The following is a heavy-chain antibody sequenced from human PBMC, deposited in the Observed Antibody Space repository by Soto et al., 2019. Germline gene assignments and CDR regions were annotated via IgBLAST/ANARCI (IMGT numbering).Heavy chain of an antibody. Sequence: GASVKVSCKVSGYTLTELSMHWVRQAPGKGLEWMGGFDPEDGETIYAQKFQGRVTMTEDTSTDTAYMELSSLRSEDTAVYYCATAHRRFLEWDQTTPYNWFDPWGQVTLGTVAS. J-gene: IGHJ5*02. CDR1: GYTLTELS. CDR2: FDPEDGET. V-gene: IGHV1-24*01. D-gene: IGHD3-3*01. CDR3: ATAHRRFLEWDQTTPYNWFDP.